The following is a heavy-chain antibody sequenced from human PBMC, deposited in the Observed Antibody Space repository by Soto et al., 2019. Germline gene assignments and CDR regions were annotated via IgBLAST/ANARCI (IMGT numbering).Heavy chain of an antibody. CDR2: INHSGST. V-gene: IGHV4-34*01. CDR3: ARRGRRIAAAGYFY. Sequence: QVQLQQWGAGLLKPSETLSLTCAVYGGSFSGYYWSWIRQPPGKGPEWIGEINHSGSTNYNPSLKSRVTISVDTSKNQFSLKLSSVTAADTAVYYCARRGRRIAAAGYFYWGQGTLVTVSS. CDR1: GGSFSGYY. J-gene: IGHJ4*02. D-gene: IGHD6-13*01.